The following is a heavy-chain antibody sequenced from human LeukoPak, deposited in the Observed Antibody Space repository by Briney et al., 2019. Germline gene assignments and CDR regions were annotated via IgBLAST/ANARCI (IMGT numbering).Heavy chain of an antibody. Sequence: ASVKVSCKDSGYSLTELSMHWVRQAPGKGLEWVGGFSPGDGETIYAQRFQGRVTMTEATSTDTAYMELRSLTYEETAVYYCATRLGEFSSRDAFNICGHGTMVTVSS. V-gene: IGHV1-24*01. D-gene: IGHD3-16*02. CDR3: ATRLGEFSSRDAFNI. J-gene: IGHJ3*02. CDR2: FSPGDGET. CDR1: GYSLTELS.